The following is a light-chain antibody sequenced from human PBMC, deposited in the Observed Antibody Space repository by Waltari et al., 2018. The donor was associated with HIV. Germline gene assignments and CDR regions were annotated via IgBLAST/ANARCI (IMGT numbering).Light chain of an antibody. Sequence: QSVLTQPPSASGTPGQRVTISCSGSSSNIGSKTVNWYQQLPGTAPKLLIYRNNQRPSGVPDRFPGSKSGTSASLAISGLQSEDEADYYCATWDDSLNGDVVFGGGTKLTVL. CDR2: RNN. V-gene: IGLV1-44*01. CDR3: ATWDDSLNGDVV. J-gene: IGLJ2*01. CDR1: SSNIGSKT.